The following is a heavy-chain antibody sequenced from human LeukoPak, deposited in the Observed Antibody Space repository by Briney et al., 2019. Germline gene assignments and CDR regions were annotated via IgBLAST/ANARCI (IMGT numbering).Heavy chain of an antibody. J-gene: IGHJ6*02. CDR1: GGPISRYH. Sequence: SETLSLTCTVSGGPISRYHWSWIRQPPGKGLEWIVYIYYSGSTNYNPSHKSRVTISVNTSKNQFSLKLSSVTAADTAVYYCARLYSYGSYYGMDVWRQGTTVTVPS. D-gene: IGHD5-18*01. CDR3: ARLYSYGSYYGMDV. V-gene: IGHV4-59*08. CDR2: IYYSGST.